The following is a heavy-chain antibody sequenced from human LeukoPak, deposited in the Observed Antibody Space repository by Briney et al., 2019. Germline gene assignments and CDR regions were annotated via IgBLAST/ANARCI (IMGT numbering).Heavy chain of an antibody. Sequence: GGSLRLSCVVSGFTFSSYPMSWVRQAPGKGLEWVSVISESGDVTHYADSMKGRFTISRDNTKNTLNLQMNGLRDEDTAIYYCAKDQRDDILTGYAYIYWDYWGQGTLVTVSS. D-gene: IGHD3-9*01. CDR3: AKDQRDDILTGYAYIYWDY. CDR1: GFTFSSYP. V-gene: IGHV3-23*01. J-gene: IGHJ4*02. CDR2: ISESGDVT.